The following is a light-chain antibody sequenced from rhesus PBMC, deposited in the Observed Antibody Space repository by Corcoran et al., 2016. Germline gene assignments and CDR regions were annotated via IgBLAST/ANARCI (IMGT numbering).Light chain of an antibody. CDR1: NSDIGGYTY. V-gene: IGLV2-32*02. CDR3: SSYAGSNTFL. J-gene: IGLJ2*01. Sequence: QAALTQPRSVSGSPGQSVTMSCTGTNSDIGGYTYVSWYQQFPGTAPKLLIYDVSQRPSGVSARFSGSKSGNTASLTISGLQTEDEADYYCSSYAGSNTFLFGTGTRLTVL. CDR2: DVS.